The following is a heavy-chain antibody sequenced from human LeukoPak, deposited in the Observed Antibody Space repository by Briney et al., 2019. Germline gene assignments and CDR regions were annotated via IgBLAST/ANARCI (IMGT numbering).Heavy chain of an antibody. CDR2: ISYDGSNK. J-gene: IGHJ4*02. CDR1: GFTFSSYA. CDR3: VRGWNDGKFDY. V-gene: IGHV3-30*04. D-gene: IGHD1-1*01. Sequence: GRSLRLSCAASGFTFSSYAMHWVRQAPGKGLEWVAVISYDGSNKYYADSVKGRYTISRDNSKSTLYLQMNSLTFEDTAVYYCVRGWNDGKFDYWGQGTLVTVSS.